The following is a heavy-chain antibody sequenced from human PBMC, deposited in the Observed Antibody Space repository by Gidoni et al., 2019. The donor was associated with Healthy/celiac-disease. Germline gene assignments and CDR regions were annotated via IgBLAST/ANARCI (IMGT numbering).Heavy chain of an antibody. J-gene: IGHJ6*02. CDR1: GYTFTSYD. V-gene: IGHV1-8*01. Sequence: QVQLVQSGAEVKKPGASVKVSCKASGYTFTSYDINWLRQATGQGLEWMGWMNPNSGNTGYAQKFQGRVTMTRNTSISTAYMELSSLRSEDTAVYYCARWGFPIFFHGMDVWGQGTTVTVSS. CDR3: ARWGFPIFFHGMDV. D-gene: IGHD3-16*01. CDR2: MNPNSGNT.